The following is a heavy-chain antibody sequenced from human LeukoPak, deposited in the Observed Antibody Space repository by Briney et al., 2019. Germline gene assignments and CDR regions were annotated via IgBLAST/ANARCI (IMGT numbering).Heavy chain of an antibody. Sequence: SETLSLTCTVSGGSISSGSYYWSWIRQPAGKGLEWFGRIYTSGSTNYNPSLKSRVTISVDTSKNQFSLTLSSVTAADTAVYYCASLQSNSYYYYYMDVWGKGTTVTVSS. V-gene: IGHV4-61*02. CDR2: IYTSGST. D-gene: IGHD4-11*01. J-gene: IGHJ6*03. CDR3: ASLQSNSYYYYYMDV. CDR1: GGSISSGSYY.